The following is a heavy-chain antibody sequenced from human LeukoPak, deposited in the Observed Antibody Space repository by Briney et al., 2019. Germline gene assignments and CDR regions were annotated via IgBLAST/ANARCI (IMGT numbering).Heavy chain of an antibody. V-gene: IGHV4-30-4*01. CDR3: ARWYYYGSGRRQFDF. J-gene: IGHJ4*02. Sequence: SETLSLTCTVSGGSISSADYYWTWIRQPPGKGLEWIGYIYYSGTTSYNPSLKSRVTISVDTSKNQFSLNLNSVTAADTAVYYCARWYYYGSGRRQFDFWGQGALVTVSS. D-gene: IGHD3-10*01. CDR1: GGSISSADYY. CDR2: IYYSGTT.